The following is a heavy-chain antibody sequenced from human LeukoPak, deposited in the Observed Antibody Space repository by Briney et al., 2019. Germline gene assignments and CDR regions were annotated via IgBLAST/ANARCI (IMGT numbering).Heavy chain of an antibody. Sequence: SQTLSLTCTVSGGSISSGSYYWSWIRQPAGKGLEWIGRIYTSGSTNYNPSLKSRVTISVDTSKNQFSLKLSSVTAADTAVYYCARERETLLWFGELRSRGAFDIWGQGTMVTVSS. J-gene: IGHJ3*02. CDR2: IYTSGST. V-gene: IGHV4-61*02. D-gene: IGHD3-10*01. CDR1: GGSISSGSYY. CDR3: ARERETLLWFGELRSRGAFDI.